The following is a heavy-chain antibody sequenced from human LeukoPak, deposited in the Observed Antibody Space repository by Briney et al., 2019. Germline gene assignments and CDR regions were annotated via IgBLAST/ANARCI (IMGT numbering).Heavy chain of an antibody. CDR2: INWSGVST. J-gene: IGHJ4*02. V-gene: IGHV3-43D*03. CDR1: GFTFDDYA. Sequence: GGSLSLSCAASGFTFDDYAMHWVRQGPGKGLEWVSLINWSGVSTYYADSVKGRFTISRDNSKNSLYLQMNTLRPEDTALYYCAKDSDSSGFFEPPDYWGPGTLVTVSS. CDR3: AKDSDSSGFFEPPDY. D-gene: IGHD3-22*01.